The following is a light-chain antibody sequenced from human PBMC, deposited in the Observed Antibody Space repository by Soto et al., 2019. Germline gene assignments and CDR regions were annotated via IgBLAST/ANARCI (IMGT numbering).Light chain of an antibody. CDR2: GVS. V-gene: IGKV3D-15*01. J-gene: IGKJ4*01. CDR1: QSVTNY. Sequence: EIFLTQSPDTLSLSPGERATLSCRASQSVTNYIAWYQQRPGQAPRLLMYGVSTRATGMPARFSGSGSGTEFTLIISSLQSEDIADYYCQQYSDWPLTFGGGTKVEIK. CDR3: QQYSDWPLT.